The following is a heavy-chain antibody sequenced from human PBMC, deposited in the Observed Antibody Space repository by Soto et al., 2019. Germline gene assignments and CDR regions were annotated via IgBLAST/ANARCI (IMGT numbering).Heavy chain of an antibody. D-gene: IGHD2-2*01. J-gene: IGHJ4*02. Sequence: ASVKVSCKASGYSFTIYYMHWVRQAPGQGLEWMGMINPSGRSTNYAEKFQGRVTMTRDTSTSTVYMELSSLRSEDTAVYYCVRGWGVQDASFDDWGQGTVVTVSS. CDR2: INPSGRST. CDR3: VRGWGVQDASFDD. CDR1: GYSFTIYY. V-gene: IGHV1-46*03.